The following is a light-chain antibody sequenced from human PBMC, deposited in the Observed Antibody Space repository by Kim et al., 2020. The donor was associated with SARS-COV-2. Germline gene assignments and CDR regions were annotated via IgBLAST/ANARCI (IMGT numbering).Light chain of an antibody. CDR3: CSYAGSYTMM. CDR1: SSDVGNYNY. J-gene: IGLJ3*02. CDR2: DVK. Sequence: QSVTISCTGTSSDVGNYNYVSWYQQHPGKVPKLMIYDVKKRPSGVPERFSGSKSGNTASLTISGLQAEDEADYYCCSYAGSYTMMFGGGTQLTVL. V-gene: IGLV2-11*03.